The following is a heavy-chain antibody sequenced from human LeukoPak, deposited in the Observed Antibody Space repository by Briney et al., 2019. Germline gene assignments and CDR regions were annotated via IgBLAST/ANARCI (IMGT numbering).Heavy chain of an antibody. V-gene: IGHV1-18*01. CDR1: GYTFTSYG. D-gene: IGHD6-6*01. CDR3: ARGRRSSSGVRYYYCYMDV. Sequence: ASVKVSCKASGYTFTSYGISWVRQAPGQGLEWMGWISAYNGNTNYAQKFQGRVTITTDESTSTAYMELSSLRSEDTAVYYCARGRRSSSGVRYYYCYMDVWGKGTTVTVSS. J-gene: IGHJ6*03. CDR2: ISAYNGNT.